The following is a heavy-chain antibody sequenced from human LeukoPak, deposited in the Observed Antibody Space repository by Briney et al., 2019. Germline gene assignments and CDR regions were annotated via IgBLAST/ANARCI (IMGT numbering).Heavy chain of an antibody. D-gene: IGHD3-10*01. CDR1: GDSISNGNYY. CDR3: ARDRGITTARGVPSWFDP. V-gene: IGHV4-61*02. J-gene: IGHJ5*02. Sequence: NPSETLSLTCTVSGDSISNGNYYWARIRQPAGKGLEWIGRLYSTGSPNYNPSLKSRVTMSIDASKNQFSLKLSSVTVADTAVYYCARDRGITTARGVPSWFDPWGQGTLVTVSS. CDR2: LYSTGSP.